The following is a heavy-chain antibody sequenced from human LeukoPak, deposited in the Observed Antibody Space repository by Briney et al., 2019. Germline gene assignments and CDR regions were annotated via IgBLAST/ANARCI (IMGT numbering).Heavy chain of an antibody. D-gene: IGHD3-22*01. V-gene: IGHV4-59*01. CDR2: IYHSGST. J-gene: IGHJ4*02. CDR3: ARDKGYDSSGYYLGYFDY. CDR1: GGSLSSYY. Sequence: PSETLSLTCTVSGGSLSSYYWSWIRQPPGKGLKWIGYIYHSGSTNYNPSLKSRVTISVDTSKNQFSLKLSSVTAADTAVYYCARDKGYDSSGYYLGYFDYWGQGTLVTVSS.